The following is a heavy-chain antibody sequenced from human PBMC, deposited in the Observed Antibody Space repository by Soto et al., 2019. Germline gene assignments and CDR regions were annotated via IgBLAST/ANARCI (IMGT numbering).Heavy chain of an antibody. CDR2: ISAHNGNT. J-gene: IGHJ4*02. CDR3: ARGRDGDY. V-gene: IGHV1-18*01. CDR1: GYAFTTYG. Sequence: QVHLVQSGAEVKKPGASVKVSCQGSGYAFTTYGITRVRQAPGQGLEWMGWISAHNGNTNYAQKLQGRVTVTRDTSTSTAYMELRSLRYDDTAVYYCARGRDGDYWGQGALVTVSS. D-gene: IGHD6-6*01.